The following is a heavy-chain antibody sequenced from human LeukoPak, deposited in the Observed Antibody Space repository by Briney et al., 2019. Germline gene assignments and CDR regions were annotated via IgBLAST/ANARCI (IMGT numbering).Heavy chain of an antibody. J-gene: IGHJ4*02. CDR2: ISYDGAHI. CDR3: ARDPSTAWGTTYFDS. Sequence: AIHWVRRAPGKGLEGGAVISYDGAHIRYADSVKGRFTISRDNSKNTLYLQMNSLRIEDTAVYYCARDPSTAWGTTYFDSWGQGTLVTVSS. D-gene: IGHD6-19*01. V-gene: IGHV3-30-3*01. CDR1: A.